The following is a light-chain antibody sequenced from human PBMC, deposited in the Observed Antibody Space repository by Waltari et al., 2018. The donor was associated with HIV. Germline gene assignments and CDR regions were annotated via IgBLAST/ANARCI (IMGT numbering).Light chain of an antibody. CDR1: DTDFSLYKF. V-gene: IGLV2-14*03. CDR2: DVD. J-gene: IGLJ3*02. CDR3: ASFTGDDNTVM. Sequence: AVTQPASVSGLPGQSTTISCTGDDTDFSLYKFVSWYQQHSGKPPRLILYDVDIRGSGVSDRFSGARSGNTASLTISGLRAEDEGHYYCASFTGDDNTVMFGGGTEVTVL.